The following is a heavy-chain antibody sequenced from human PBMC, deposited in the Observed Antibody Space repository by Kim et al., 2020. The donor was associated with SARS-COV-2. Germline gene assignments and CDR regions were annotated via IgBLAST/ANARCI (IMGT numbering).Heavy chain of an antibody. D-gene: IGHD4-17*01. CDR2: INHSGST. Sequence: SETLSLTCAVYGGSFSGYYWSWIRQPPGKGLEWIGEINHSGSTNYNPSLKSRVTISVDTSKNQFSLKLSSVAAADTAVYYCARGALLKEGVTTEDEYNWFDPWGQGTLVTVSS. CDR1: GGSFSGYY. J-gene: IGHJ5*02. CDR3: ARGALLKEGVTTEDEYNWFDP. V-gene: IGHV4-34*01.